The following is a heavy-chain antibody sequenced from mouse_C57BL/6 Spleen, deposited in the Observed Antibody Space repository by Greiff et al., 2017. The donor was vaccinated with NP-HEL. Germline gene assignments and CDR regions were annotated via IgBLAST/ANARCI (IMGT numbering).Heavy chain of an antibody. Sequence: QVHVKQSGPELVKPGASVKLSCKASGYTFTSYDINWVKQRPGQGLEWIGWIYPRDGSTKYNEKFKGKATLTVDTSSSTAYMELHSLTSEDSAVYFCARNYYGSSSDWYFDVWGTGTTVTVSS. CDR2: IYPRDGST. CDR3: ARNYYGSSSDWYFDV. CDR1: GYTFTSYD. J-gene: IGHJ1*03. V-gene: IGHV1-85*01. D-gene: IGHD1-1*01.